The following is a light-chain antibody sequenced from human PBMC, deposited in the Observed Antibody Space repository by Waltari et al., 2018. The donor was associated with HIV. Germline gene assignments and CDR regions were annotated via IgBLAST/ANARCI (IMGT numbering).Light chain of an antibody. CDR2: KVS. J-gene: IGKJ1*01. V-gene: IGKV2-30*01. Sequence: DVVLTQSPLSLPVTLGQPASIFCRSSQSLAYRDGDTYLNWIHQRLGHSPRGLIYKVSNRDSGVPDRFSGSGSGTDFTLKISRVEAEDVGVYYCMQASHWPLTFGQGTKVEIK. CDR1: QSLAYRDGDTY. CDR3: MQASHWPLT.